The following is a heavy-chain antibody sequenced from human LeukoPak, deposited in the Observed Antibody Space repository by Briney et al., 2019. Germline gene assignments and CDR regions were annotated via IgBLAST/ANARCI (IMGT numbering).Heavy chain of an antibody. Sequence: ASVKVSCKASGYTFTSYAMHWVRQAPGQRLEWMGWINAGNGNTKYSQKFQGRVTITRDTSASTAYMELSSLRSEDTAVYYCARGPPLRWQQLPRGAFDIWGQGTMVTVSS. J-gene: IGHJ3*02. CDR1: GYTFTSYA. CDR2: INAGNGNT. CDR3: ARGPPLRWQQLPRGAFDI. D-gene: IGHD6-13*01. V-gene: IGHV1-3*01.